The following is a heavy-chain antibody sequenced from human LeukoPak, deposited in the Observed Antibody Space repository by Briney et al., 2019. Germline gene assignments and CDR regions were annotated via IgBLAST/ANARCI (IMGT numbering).Heavy chain of an antibody. J-gene: IGHJ4*02. CDR2: TYTGGNS. CDR3: ARGGWLQFPYYFDY. Sequence: GGSLRLSCAASGFTVSSIHMVWVRQAPGKGLEWVSVTYTGGNSYYADSVKGRFIVSRDNSKNTLYLQMNSLRAEDTAVYYCARGGWLQFPYYFDYWGQGTLVTVSS. V-gene: IGHV3-53*01. CDR1: GFTVSSIH. D-gene: IGHD5-24*01.